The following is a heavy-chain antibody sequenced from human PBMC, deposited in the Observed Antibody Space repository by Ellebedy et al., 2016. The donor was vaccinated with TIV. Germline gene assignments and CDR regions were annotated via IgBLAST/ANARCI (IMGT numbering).Heavy chain of an antibody. CDR3: ARRWNYYDSSGYYPWWYFDL. CDR1: GYSFTSYW. J-gene: IGHJ2*01. Sequence: GESLKISCKGSGYSFTSYWIGWVRQMPGKGLEWMGIIYPGDSDTRYSPSFQGQVTISADKSISTAYLQWSSLKASDTAMYYCARRWNYYDSSGYYPWWYFDLWGRGTLVTVSS. CDR2: IYPGDSDT. D-gene: IGHD3-22*01. V-gene: IGHV5-51*01.